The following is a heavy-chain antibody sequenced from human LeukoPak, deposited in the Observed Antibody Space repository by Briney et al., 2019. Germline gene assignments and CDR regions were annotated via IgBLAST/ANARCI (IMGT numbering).Heavy chain of an antibody. CDR2: TPSGGDNT. CDR1: GFPLRTYG. Sequence: GGSLRLSCAASGFPLRTYGMSWVRQAPGKGLEWVSGTPSGGDNTYYADSVKGRFTISRDNSENTLYLQINNLRAEDTAVYYCAKDNGICGRSYYCSRSLSAFDFWGQGTMVTVSS. CDR3: AKDNGICGRSYYCSRSLSAFDF. D-gene: IGHD1-26*01. J-gene: IGHJ3*01. V-gene: IGHV3-23*01.